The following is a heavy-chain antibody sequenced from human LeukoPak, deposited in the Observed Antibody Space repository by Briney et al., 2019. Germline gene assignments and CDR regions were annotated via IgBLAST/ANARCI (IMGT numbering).Heavy chain of an antibody. J-gene: IGHJ6*02. V-gene: IGHV5-51*01. CDR1: GYSFATYW. CDR3: TRGCSGGSCSRDAMDV. D-gene: IGHD2-15*01. Sequence: GESLKISCKASGYSFATYWMGWVRQMPGKGLEWMGIIFPIDSETTYSPSFQGQVTISADKSISTAYLQWSSLKASDTAMYYCTRGCSGGSCSRDAMDVWGQGTMVTVSS. CDR2: IFPIDSET.